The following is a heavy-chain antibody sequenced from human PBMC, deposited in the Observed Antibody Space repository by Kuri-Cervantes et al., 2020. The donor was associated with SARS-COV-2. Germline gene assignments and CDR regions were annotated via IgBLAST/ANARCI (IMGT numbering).Heavy chain of an antibody. J-gene: IGHJ4*02. CDR3: ASLLLWQQFAH. CDR1: GDSMNNGNW. D-gene: IGHD5-24*01. CDR2: IYHNGNT. V-gene: IGHV4-4*02. Sequence: GSLRLSCDVSGDSMNNGNWWTWVRQTPGKGLEWIGEIYHNGNTNYNPSLKSRVTISVDESKNQFSLKLNSVTAADTAVYYCASLLLWQQFAHWGQGTLVTVSS.